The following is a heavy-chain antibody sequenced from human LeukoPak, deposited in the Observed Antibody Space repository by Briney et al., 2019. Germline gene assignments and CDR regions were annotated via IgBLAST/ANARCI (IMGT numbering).Heavy chain of an antibody. CDR2: ISYDGSNK. J-gene: IGHJ3*02. V-gene: IGHV3-30-3*01. D-gene: IGHD4-17*01. Sequence: GGSLRLSCAASGFTFSSYAMHWVRQAPGKGLEWVAVISYDGSNKYYADSVKGRFTISRDNSKNTLYLQMNSLRAEDTAVYYCAKGRVPGTVTTTYDAFDIWGQGTMVTVSS. CDR1: GFTFSSYA. CDR3: AKGRVPGTVTTTYDAFDI.